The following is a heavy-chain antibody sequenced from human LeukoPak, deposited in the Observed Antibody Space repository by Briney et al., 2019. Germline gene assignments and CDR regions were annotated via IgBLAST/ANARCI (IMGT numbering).Heavy chain of an antibody. CDR1: GFTFSSYG. Sequence: QPGGSLRLSCAASGFTFSSYGMHWVRQAPGKGLEWVAVISYDGSNKYYADSVKGRFTISRDNSKNTLYLQMNSLRAEDTAVYYCAKDYSSSTSCSIDYWGQGTLVTVSS. V-gene: IGHV3-30*18. CDR2: ISYDGSNK. CDR3: AKDYSSSTSCSIDY. J-gene: IGHJ4*02. D-gene: IGHD2-2*01.